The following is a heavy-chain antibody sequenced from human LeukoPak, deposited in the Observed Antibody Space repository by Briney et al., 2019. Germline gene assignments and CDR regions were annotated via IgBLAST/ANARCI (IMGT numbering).Heavy chain of an antibody. CDR3: AFGAAPDAFDI. J-gene: IGHJ3*02. V-gene: IGHV3-48*01. Sequence: PGGSLRLSCAASGFTFSSYSMNWVRQAPAKGLEWVSYISSSSSTIYYADSVKGRFTISRDNAKNSLYLQMNSLRAEDTAVYYCAFGAAPDAFDIWGQGTMVTVSS. D-gene: IGHD3-3*01. CDR2: ISSSSSTI. CDR1: GFTFSSYS.